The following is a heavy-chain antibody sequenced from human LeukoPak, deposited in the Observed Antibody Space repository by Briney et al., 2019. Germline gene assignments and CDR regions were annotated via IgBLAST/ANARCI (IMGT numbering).Heavy chain of an antibody. V-gene: IGHV3-23*01. CDR3: AKDSLWFGVCDY. CDR2: ISSTGDST. D-gene: IGHD3-10*01. CDR1: GFTFSSYG. J-gene: IGHJ4*02. Sequence: PGGSLRLSCAASGFTFSSYGMSWVRQAPGKGLEWVSAISSTGDSTYYADSVKGRFTISRDNSKNTLYLQMNSLRAEDTAVYYCAKDSLWFGVCDYWGQGTLVTVSA.